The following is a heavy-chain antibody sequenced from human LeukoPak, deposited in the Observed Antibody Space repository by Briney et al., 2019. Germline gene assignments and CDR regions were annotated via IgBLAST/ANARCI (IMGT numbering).Heavy chain of an antibody. CDR2: IYYSGST. V-gene: IGHV4-59*01. CDR3: ARTTEGGYTYGYFYYYYMDV. CDR1: GDSISSYY. D-gene: IGHD5-18*01. Sequence: SETLSLTCTVSGDSISSYYWSWIRQPPGKGLEWIGYIYYSGSTNYNPSLKSRVTISVDTSKNQFSLKLTSVTAADTAVYYCARTTEGGYTYGYFYYYYMDVWGKGTTVTISS. J-gene: IGHJ6*03.